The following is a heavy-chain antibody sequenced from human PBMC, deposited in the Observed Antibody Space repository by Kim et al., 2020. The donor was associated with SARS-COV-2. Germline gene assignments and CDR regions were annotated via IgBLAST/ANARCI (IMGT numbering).Heavy chain of an antibody. CDR1: GYTFTSYD. Sequence: ASVKVSCKASGYTFTSYDINWVRQATGQGLEWMGWMNPNSGNTGYAQKFQGRVTMTRNTSISTAYMELSSLRSEDTAVYYCAAGRSYLRYFDWSRRDRAFDIWGQGTMVTVSS. CDR3: AAGRSYLRYFDWSRRDRAFDI. CDR2: MNPNSGNT. D-gene: IGHD3-9*01. J-gene: IGHJ3*02. V-gene: IGHV1-8*01.